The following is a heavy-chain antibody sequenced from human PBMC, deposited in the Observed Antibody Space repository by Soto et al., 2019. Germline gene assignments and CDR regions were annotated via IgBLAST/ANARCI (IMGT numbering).Heavy chain of an antibody. Sequence: ASVKVSCKASGYTFTGYYMHWVRQAPGQGVEWMGWINPNSGGTNYAQKFQGRVTMTRDTSISTAYMELSRLRSDDTAGYYCARGRSSSSPYYYGMDVWGQGTTVTVSS. D-gene: IGHD6-13*01. CDR3: ARGRSSSSPYYYGMDV. V-gene: IGHV1-2*02. CDR2: INPNSGGT. CDR1: GYTFTGYY. J-gene: IGHJ6*02.